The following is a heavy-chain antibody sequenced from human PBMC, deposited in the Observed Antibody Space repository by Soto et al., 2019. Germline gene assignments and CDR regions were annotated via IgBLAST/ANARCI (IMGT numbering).Heavy chain of an antibody. V-gene: IGHV3-30*03. J-gene: IGHJ4*02. CDR3: ASHGPYFDY. CDR2: TSHDGASE. Sequence: PGGSLRLSCSASGFTFSNFGMHWVRQAPGKGLEWVAITSHDGASESYADSVKGRFTIFRDNSKDTLYLQMSSLRPEDTAVYYCASHGPYFDYWGQGTLVTVSS. CDR1: GFTFSNFG.